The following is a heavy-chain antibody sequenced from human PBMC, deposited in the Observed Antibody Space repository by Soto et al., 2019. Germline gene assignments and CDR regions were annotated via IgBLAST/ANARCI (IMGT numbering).Heavy chain of an antibody. CDR1: GFTFSSYA. J-gene: IGHJ4*02. V-gene: IGHV3-23*01. Sequence: PGGSLRFSCAASGFTFSSYAMSWVRQAPGKGLEWVSAISGSGGSTYYADSVKGRFTISRDNSKNTLYLQMNSLRAEDTAVYYCAKDNDRGVINYFDYWGQGTLVTVSS. CDR2: ISGSGGST. D-gene: IGHD3-10*02. CDR3: AKDNDRGVINYFDY.